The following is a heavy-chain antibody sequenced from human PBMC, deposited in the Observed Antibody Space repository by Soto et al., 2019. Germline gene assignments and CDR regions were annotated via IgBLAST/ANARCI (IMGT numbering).Heavy chain of an antibody. Sequence: QVQLVQSGAEVKKPGASVKVSCKASGYTFTSYGISWVRQAPGQGLEWMGWISAYNGNTNYAQKLQGRVTITTDTSTSTAYMELRSLRSDDTAVYYCARGRGLLWFGELSRNWFDPWGQGTLVTVSS. CDR3: ARGRGLLWFGELSRNWFDP. V-gene: IGHV1-18*01. CDR1: GYTFTSYG. D-gene: IGHD3-10*01. J-gene: IGHJ5*02. CDR2: ISAYNGNT.